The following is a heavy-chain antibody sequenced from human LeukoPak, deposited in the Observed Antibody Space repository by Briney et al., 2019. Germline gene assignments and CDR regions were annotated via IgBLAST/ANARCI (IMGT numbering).Heavy chain of an antibody. D-gene: IGHD6-19*01. J-gene: IGHJ6*03. CDR2: MNPNSGNT. CDR3: ARMGPIVAVAGRHYYYYYMDV. V-gene: IGHV1-8*01. CDR1: GYTFTSYD. Sequence: ASVKVSCKASGYTFTSYDINWVRQATGQGLEWMGWMNPNSGNTGYAQKFQGRVTMTTDTSTSTAYMELRSLRPDDTAVYYCARMGPIVAVAGRHYYYYYMDVWGKGTTVTVSS.